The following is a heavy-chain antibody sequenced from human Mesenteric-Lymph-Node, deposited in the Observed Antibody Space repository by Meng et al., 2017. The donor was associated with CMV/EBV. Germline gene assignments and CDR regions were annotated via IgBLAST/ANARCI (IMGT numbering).Heavy chain of an antibody. D-gene: IGHD5-24*01. V-gene: IGHV3-66*01. CDR3: AVIPRGLLVRDPGR. J-gene: IGHJ4*02. Sequence: GGSLRLSCAVSGFIVSSNYMSWVRQAPGKGLEWVSAIYTGGSTEYADSVKGRFTISRDNAKNTLFLQMSSLRADDTAVYYCAVIPRGLLVRDPGRWGQGTRVTVSS. CDR2: IYTGGST. CDR1: GFIVSSNY.